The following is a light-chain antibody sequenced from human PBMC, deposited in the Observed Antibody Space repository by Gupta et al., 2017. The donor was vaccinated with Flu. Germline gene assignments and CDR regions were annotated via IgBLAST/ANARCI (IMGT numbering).Light chain of an antibody. CDR2: AAS. CDR1: QSVSGS. J-gene: IGKJ4*01. V-gene: IGKV3-11*01. Sequence: EVVLTQSPGTLSLSPGERATLSCRAGQSVSGSLAWYQQKPGQAPRLLIYAASNRATGIPARFSCSGSGTDFTLTISSLEPEDFAVYYCQQRASWPLTFGGGTKVEIK. CDR3: QQRASWPLT.